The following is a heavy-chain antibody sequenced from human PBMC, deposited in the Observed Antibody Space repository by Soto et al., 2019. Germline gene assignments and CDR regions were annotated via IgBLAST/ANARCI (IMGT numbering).Heavy chain of an antibody. CDR2: IYYSGST. D-gene: IGHD2-21*02. Sequence: QVQLQESGPGLVKPSETLSLTCTVSGGSISSYYWSWIRQPPGKGLEWIGYIYYSGSTNYNPSLKSRVTISVDTSKNQFSLKLSSVTAADTAVYYCARDLAYCGGDCYGGWFDPWGQGTLVTVSS. V-gene: IGHV4-59*01. CDR1: GGSISSYY. CDR3: ARDLAYCGGDCYGGWFDP. J-gene: IGHJ5*02.